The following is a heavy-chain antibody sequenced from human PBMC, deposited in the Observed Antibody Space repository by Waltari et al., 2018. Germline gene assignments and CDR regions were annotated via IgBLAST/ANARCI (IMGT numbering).Heavy chain of an antibody. J-gene: IGHJ4*02. V-gene: IGHV3-23*04. CDR3: AKDLTAGTATYFDY. Sequence: EVQLVESGGGLVQPGGSLSLSCAASGFTFSSYAMSWVRQAPGKGRGCVSAMSGRGGSTYYADSVKGRFTISRDNSKNTLYLQMNSLRAEDTAVYYCAKDLTAGTATYFDYWGQGTLVTVSS. CDR1: GFTFSSYA. CDR2: MSGRGGST. D-gene: IGHD6-13*01.